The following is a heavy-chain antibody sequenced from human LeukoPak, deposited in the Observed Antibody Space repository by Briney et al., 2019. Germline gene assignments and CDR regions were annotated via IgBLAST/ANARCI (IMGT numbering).Heavy chain of an antibody. CDR1: GYSFTSYW. V-gene: IGHV5-51*01. CDR3: ARLRYVDTAILFDY. D-gene: IGHD5-18*01. CDR2: IYPCDSDT. J-gene: IGHJ4*02. Sequence: GESLTISCKGSGYSFTSYWIGWVRPIRGKGLESMGIIYPCDSDTRYSPSFQGQVTISADKSISTAYLQCSSLKASDTAMYSCARLRYVDTAILFDYWGQGTLVTVSS.